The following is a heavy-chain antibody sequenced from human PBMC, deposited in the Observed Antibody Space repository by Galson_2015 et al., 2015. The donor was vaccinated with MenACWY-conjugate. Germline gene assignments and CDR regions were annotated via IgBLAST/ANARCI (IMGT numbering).Heavy chain of an antibody. CDR1: GFDFSSNS. CDR3: AERQWLVT. Sequence: SLRLSCAASGFDFSSNSMTWVRQAPGTGLEWISYISNGGRRIYYADSVKGRFTISRDNAKNALYLQMNSLRAEDTAVYYCAERQWLVTWGQGTLVTVSS. V-gene: IGHV3-48*01. D-gene: IGHD6-19*01. J-gene: IGHJ5*02. CDR2: ISNGGRRI.